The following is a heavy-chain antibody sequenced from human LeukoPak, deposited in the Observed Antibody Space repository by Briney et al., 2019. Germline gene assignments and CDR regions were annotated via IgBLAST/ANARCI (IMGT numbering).Heavy chain of an antibody. V-gene: IGHV3-23*01. CDR1: GFTFSSYA. D-gene: IGHD2-2*01. J-gene: IGHJ4*02. Sequence: GGSLRLSCAASGFTFSSYAMSWIRQAPGKGLEWVSAISGSGGSTYYADSVKGRFTISRDNSKNTLYLQMNSLRAEDTAVYYCAKDVVVPAAMGDYFDYWGQGTLVTVSS. CDR3: AKDVVVPAAMGDYFDY. CDR2: ISGSGGST.